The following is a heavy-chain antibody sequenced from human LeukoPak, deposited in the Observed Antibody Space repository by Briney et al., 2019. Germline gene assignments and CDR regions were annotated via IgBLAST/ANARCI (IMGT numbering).Heavy chain of an antibody. CDR2: MSASGGST. CDR3: GRDKEEMSRAPYGFHI. J-gene: IGHJ3*02. Sequence: GGSLRLSCAASGFTFSSFAMSWVRQAPGQGLEWVSGMSASGGSTYYGDSVKGRFTISRDNSKNTLYLQMDRLRGEDTAVYFCGRDKEEMSRAPYGFHIWGQGTMVTVSS. V-gene: IGHV3-23*01. D-gene: IGHD3-10*01. CDR1: GFTFSSFA.